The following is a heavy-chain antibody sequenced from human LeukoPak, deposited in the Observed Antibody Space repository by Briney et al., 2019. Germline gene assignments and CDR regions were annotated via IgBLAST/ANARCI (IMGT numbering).Heavy chain of an antibody. Sequence: SETLSLTCAVSGGSISSSNWWSWVRQPPGKGLEWIGEIYHSGSTNYNPSLKSRVTISVDKSKNQFSLKLSSVTAADTAVYYCARERGIAARSSRAGYYYYMDVWGKGTTVTVSS. J-gene: IGHJ6*03. D-gene: IGHD6-13*01. CDR1: GGSISSSNW. CDR3: ARERGIAARSSRAGYYYYMDV. CDR2: IYHSGST. V-gene: IGHV4-4*02.